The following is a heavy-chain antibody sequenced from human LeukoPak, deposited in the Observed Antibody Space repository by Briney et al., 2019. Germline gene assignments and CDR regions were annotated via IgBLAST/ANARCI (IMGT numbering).Heavy chain of an antibody. CDR2: IYYSGTT. CDR1: GDSISPYY. J-gene: IGHJ4*02. Sequence: PSETLSLTCNVSGDSISPYYWSWIRQPPGKGLEWIGYIYYSGTTNYNPSLKSRVTISVDTSKNQFSLKLSSVTAADTAVYYCAGGVYIAAAQYGYWGQGTLVTVSS. D-gene: IGHD6-13*01. CDR3: AGGVYIAAAQYGY. V-gene: IGHV4-59*01.